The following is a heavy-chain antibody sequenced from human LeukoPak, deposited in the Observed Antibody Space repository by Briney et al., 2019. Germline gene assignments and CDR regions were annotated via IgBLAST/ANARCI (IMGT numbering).Heavy chain of an antibody. J-gene: IGHJ4*02. CDR3: ARGFWICDSSGYCDY. CDR2: MNPNSGNT. V-gene: IGHV1-8*01. D-gene: IGHD3-22*01. CDR1: GYTFTSYD. Sequence: ASVKVSCKASGYTFTSYDINWVRQATGQGLEWMGWMNPNSGNTGYAQKFQGRVTKTRNTSISTAYMKLSSLRSEDTAVYYCARGFWICDSSGYCDYWGQGTLVTVSS.